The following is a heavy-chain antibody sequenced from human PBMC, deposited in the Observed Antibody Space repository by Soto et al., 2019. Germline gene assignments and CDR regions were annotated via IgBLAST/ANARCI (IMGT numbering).Heavy chain of an antibody. CDR2: ISGSGGST. CDR3: AKEVTTLPYNWFDP. V-gene: IGHV3-23*01. Sequence: EVQLLESGGGLVQPGGSLRLSCAASGFTFSSYAMSWVRQAPGKGLEWVSAISGSGGSTYYADSVKGRFTISRDNSKTTLHPQMNSHRPEATAVYYCAKEVTTLPYNWFDPWGQGTLVTVSS. J-gene: IGHJ5*02. D-gene: IGHD4-17*01. CDR1: GFTFSSYA.